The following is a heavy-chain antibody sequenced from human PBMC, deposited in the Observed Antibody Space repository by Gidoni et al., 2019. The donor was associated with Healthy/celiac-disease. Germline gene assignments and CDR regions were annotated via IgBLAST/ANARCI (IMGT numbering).Heavy chain of an antibody. J-gene: IGHJ4*02. V-gene: IGHV1-18*01. CDR1: GYSFTRYG. D-gene: IGHD6-13*01. CDR2: ISAYNGNT. CDR3: ARFEGASSWYPTCFDY. Sequence: QVQLVQSGAEVKKPGAAVKVSCKASGYSFTRYGISWVRQAPGQGLEWMECISAYNGNTNYAQTLQGRVTMSTDTSKSTAYMELRSLRSDDTAVYYCARFEGASSWYPTCFDYWGQGTLVTVSS.